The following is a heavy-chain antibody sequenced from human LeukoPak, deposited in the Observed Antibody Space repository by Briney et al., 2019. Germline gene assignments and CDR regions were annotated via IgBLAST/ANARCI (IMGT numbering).Heavy chain of an antibody. V-gene: IGHV4-59*01. J-gene: IGHJ4*02. D-gene: IGHD4-23*01. CDR2: IYYSGST. CDR1: GGSISSYY. Sequence: PSETLSLTCTVSGGSISSYYWSWIRRPPGKGLEWIGYIYYSGSTNYNPSLKSRVTISVDTSKNQFSLRLTSVTAADTAVYYCARAADYGGNSGFDYWGQGTLVTVSS. CDR3: ARAADYGGNSGFDY.